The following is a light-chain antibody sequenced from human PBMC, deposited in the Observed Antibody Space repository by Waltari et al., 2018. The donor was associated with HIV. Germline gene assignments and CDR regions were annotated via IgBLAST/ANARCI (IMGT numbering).Light chain of an antibody. CDR3: HQYHRSRT. CDR2: KAS. CDR1: QSIRNS. V-gene: IGKV1-5*03. J-gene: IGKJ1*01. Sequence: DIQMTQSPSTLSSSLGDRVTITCRASQSIRNSLAWYQQKPGKAPKLLIYKASTLESGAPSRFSGSGAGTEFTLTISSLQSDDFATYYCHQYHRSRTFGQGTKV.